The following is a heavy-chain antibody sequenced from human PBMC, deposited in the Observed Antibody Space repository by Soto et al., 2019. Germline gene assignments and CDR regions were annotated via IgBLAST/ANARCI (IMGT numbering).Heavy chain of an antibody. CDR3: ARAHWDYFASSGSYFYYYGMDI. D-gene: IGHD3-22*01. CDR1: GGAVSSGSYQ. V-gene: IGHV4-61*03. J-gene: IGHJ6*02. CDR2: ISYSGST. Sequence: QVQLQESGPGLVKPSETLSLTCTVSGGAVSSGSYQWSWIRQPPGKGLEWIGYISYSGSTKYNPSLKSRVSISRDRSKNHFSLKVDSVTAADTAVYYCARAHWDYFASSGSYFYYYGMDIWGQGTTVTVSS.